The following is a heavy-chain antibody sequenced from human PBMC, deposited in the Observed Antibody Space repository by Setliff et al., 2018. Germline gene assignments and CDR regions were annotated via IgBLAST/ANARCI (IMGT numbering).Heavy chain of an antibody. V-gene: IGHV1-3*01. Sequence: GASVKVSCKTSGYSFTVFGISWVRQAPGQRLEWMGWINAGNGDTKFSQKFQDTITMTADTSASTAYMELSSLRSEDTAVYYCARGRSTYFIDVWGKGTTVTVSS. CDR3: ARGRSTYFIDV. CDR2: INAGNGDT. J-gene: IGHJ6*03. CDR1: GYSFTVFG.